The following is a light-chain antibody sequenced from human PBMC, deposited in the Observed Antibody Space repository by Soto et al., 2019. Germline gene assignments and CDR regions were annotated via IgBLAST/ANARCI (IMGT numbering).Light chain of an antibody. J-gene: IGLJ2*01. V-gene: IGLV2-23*01. CDR2: EAT. CDR3: CSLEGSNALVV. Sequence: QSVLTQPASVSGSPGQSITVSCTGTKNNLGSYDLVSWYQKYPDKAPTLLIYEATKRPSGISDRFSGSKSGFTASLTISGLRAEDEADYYCCSLEGSNALVVFGGGTKLTVL. CDR1: KNNLGSYDL.